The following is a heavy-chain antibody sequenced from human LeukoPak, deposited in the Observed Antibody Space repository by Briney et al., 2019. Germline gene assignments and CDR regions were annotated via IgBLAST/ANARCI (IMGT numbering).Heavy chain of an antibody. D-gene: IGHD6-19*01. CDR2: ISRSGSDT. CDR1: GLPFRNYG. J-gene: IGHJ4*02. V-gene: IGHV3-23*01. CDR3: AGSSGWWAHDY. Sequence: PGGSLKLSCAASGLPFRNYGMTWVRQAPGKGLEWVACISRSGSDTSYADSVQGRFTISRDNSKNTLYVQMVSLRAEDTAIYYCAGSSGWWAHDYWGEGTIVTVSS.